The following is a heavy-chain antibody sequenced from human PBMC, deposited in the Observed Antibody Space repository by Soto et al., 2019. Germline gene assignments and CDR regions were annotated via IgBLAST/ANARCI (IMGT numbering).Heavy chain of an antibody. D-gene: IGHD4-17*01. CDR3: ARDTYGDY. CDR2: IYSGGRT. J-gene: IGHJ4*02. Sequence: EVPLVESGGGLVQPGGSLRLSCAASGVTVSNNYMSWVRQAPGKGLEWVSVIYSGGRTYYADSVKGRFIISRDSSKNTLYLQMNSLRAEDTAVYYCARDTYGDYRGQGTLVTVSS. CDR1: GVTVSNNY. V-gene: IGHV3-66*01.